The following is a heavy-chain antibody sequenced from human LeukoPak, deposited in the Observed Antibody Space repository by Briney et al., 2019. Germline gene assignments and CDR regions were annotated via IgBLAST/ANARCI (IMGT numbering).Heavy chain of an antibody. CDR3: ARDSHTALVTGYYYGMDV. J-gene: IGHJ6*02. D-gene: IGHD5-18*01. CDR2: IYSGGST. Sequence: GGSLRLPCAASGFTVSSNYMNWVRQAPGKGLEWVSVIYSGGSTYFADSVKGRFTISRDTSKNTLYLQMTSLRAEDTAVFYCARDSHTALVTGYYYGMDVWGQGTTVTVSS. CDR1: GFTVSSNY. V-gene: IGHV3-66*01.